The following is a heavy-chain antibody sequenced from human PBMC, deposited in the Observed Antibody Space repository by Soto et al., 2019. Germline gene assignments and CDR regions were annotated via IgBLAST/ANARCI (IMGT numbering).Heavy chain of an antibody. V-gene: IGHV1-8*02. J-gene: IGHJ4*02. CDR3: ARAHYYDSSGYYPNFDY. D-gene: IGHD3-22*01. CDR2: ISAYSGNT. Sequence: GASVKVSCKASGYTFTSYGISWVRQAPGQGLEWMGWISAYSGNTGYAQKFQGRVTMTRNTSISTAYMELSSLRSEDTAVYYCARAHYYDSSGYYPNFDYWGQGTLVTVSS. CDR1: GYTFTSYG.